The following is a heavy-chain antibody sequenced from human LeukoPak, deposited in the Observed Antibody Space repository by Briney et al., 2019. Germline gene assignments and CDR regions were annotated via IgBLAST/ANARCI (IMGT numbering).Heavy chain of an antibody. J-gene: IGHJ3*02. CDR3: ARRITGARGSAFDI. Sequence: SETLSLTCTVSGGSISSYYWSWIRQPPGKGLEWIGYIYTSGSTNYNPSLKSRVTISVDTSKNQFSLKLSSVTAADTAVYYCARRITGARGSAFDIWGQGTMVTVSS. D-gene: IGHD1-20*01. V-gene: IGHV4-4*09. CDR1: GGSISSYY. CDR2: IYTSGST.